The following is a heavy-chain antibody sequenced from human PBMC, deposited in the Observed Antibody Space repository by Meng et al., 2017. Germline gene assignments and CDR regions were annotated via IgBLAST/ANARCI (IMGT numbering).Heavy chain of an antibody. J-gene: IGHJ4*02. V-gene: IGHV1-2*06. CDR1: GYTFTGYY. CDR2: INPNSGGT. CDR3: ARDSFPRYCSGGSCYSVQQIDY. Sequence: QGQLGRCGGEGKRPGASVKVSCKASGYTFTGYYMHWVRQAPGQGLEWMGRINPNSGGTNYAQKFQGRVTMTRDTSISTAYMELSRLRSDDTAVYYCARDSFPRYCSGGSCYSVQQIDYWGQGTLVTVSS. D-gene: IGHD2-15*01.